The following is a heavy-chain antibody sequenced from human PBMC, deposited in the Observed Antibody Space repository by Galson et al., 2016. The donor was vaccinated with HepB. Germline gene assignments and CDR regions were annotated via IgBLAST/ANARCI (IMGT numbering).Heavy chain of an antibody. D-gene: IGHD3-9*01. J-gene: IGHJ4*02. V-gene: IGHV3-11*06. CDR2: ITSSSSHT. CDR1: GFTFSDSY. CDR3: ARGRQLRYFDWPDYFDY. Sequence: SLRLSCAASGFTFSDSYMNXIRQAPGKGLEXXXFITSSSSHTNYADSVKGRFTISRDNAKSSLYLQMNSLRAEDTAIYYCARGRQLRYFDWPDYFDYWGQGILVTVS.